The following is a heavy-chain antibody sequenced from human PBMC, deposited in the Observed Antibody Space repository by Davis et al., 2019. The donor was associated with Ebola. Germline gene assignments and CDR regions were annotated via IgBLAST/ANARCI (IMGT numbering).Heavy chain of an antibody. J-gene: IGHJ4*02. CDR3: AKGCSGGMCYDY. Sequence: GESLKISCAASGFTFSESTMTWVRQAPGQGLEWVSVVTDSGGYTNSADSVKGRFTISRDNSKNTLYLQMNSLGVEDTAVYYCAKGCSGGMCYDYWGQGTLVTVSS. D-gene: IGHD2-15*01. CDR2: VTDSGGYT. CDR1: GFTFSEST. V-gene: IGHV3-23*01.